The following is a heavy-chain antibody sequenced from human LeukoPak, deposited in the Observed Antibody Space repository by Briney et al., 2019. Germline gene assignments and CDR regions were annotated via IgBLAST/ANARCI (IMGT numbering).Heavy chain of an antibody. V-gene: IGHV3-7*01. CDR3: SSDRVSGSCSY. CDR2: IKEDGSEK. CDR1: GFTFGSYW. Sequence: PGGSLRLSCAASGFTFGSYWMSWVRQAPGKGLEWVANIKEDGSEKNYVDSVKGRFTISRDNAKNSLYLQMNSLRADDTAVYYCSSDRVSGSCSYWGQGTLVTVSS. D-gene: IGHD1-26*01. J-gene: IGHJ4*02.